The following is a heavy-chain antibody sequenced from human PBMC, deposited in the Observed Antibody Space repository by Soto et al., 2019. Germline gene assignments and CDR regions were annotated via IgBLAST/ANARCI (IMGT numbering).Heavy chain of an antibody. CDR1: GFTFDDYT. Sequence: ESVGVVVQPGGSLRLSCAASGFTFDDYTMHWVRQAPGKGLEWVSLISWDGGSTYYADSVKGRFTISRDNSKNSLYLQMNSLRTEDTALYYCAKGLRLYGYYYGMDVWGQGTTVTVSS. J-gene: IGHJ6*02. CDR2: ISWDGGST. CDR3: AKGLRLYGYYYGMDV. D-gene: IGHD2-2*02. V-gene: IGHV3-43*01.